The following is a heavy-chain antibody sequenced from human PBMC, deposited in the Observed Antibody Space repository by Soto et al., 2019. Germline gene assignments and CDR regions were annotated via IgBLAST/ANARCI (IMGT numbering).Heavy chain of an antibody. D-gene: IGHD6-6*01. CDR3: ARHSRIAARPRDYYYYYGMDV. Sequence: GESLKISCKGSGYSFTSYWISWVRQMPGKGLEWMGRIDPSDSYTNYSPSFQGHVTISADKSISTAYLQWSSLKASDTAMYYCARHSRIAARPRDYYYYYGMDVWGQGTTVTVSS. CDR1: GYSFTSYW. V-gene: IGHV5-10-1*01. CDR2: IDPSDSYT. J-gene: IGHJ6*02.